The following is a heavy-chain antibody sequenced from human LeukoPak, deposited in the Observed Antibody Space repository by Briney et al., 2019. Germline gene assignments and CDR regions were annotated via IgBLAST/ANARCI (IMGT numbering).Heavy chain of an antibody. Sequence: SETLSLTCAVYGGSFSGYYWSWIRQPPGKGLEWIGEINHSGSTNYNPSLKSRVTISVGTSKNQFSLKLSSVTAADTAVYYCARGDGYNSLYWGQGTLVTVSS. CDR2: INHSGST. D-gene: IGHD5-24*01. CDR1: GGSFSGYY. CDR3: ARGDGYNSLY. J-gene: IGHJ4*02. V-gene: IGHV4-34*01.